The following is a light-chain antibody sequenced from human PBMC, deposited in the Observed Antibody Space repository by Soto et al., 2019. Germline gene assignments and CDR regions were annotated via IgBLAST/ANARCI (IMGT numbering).Light chain of an antibody. Sequence: QSVLTQPPSVSAAPGQKVTLSCSGISSNIGDNFVSWYQKLPGTAPKLLIYDNDKRPSGIPDRFSGSKSGTSASLGITGLQTGDEAAYFCGTWDNRLSVYVFGTGTKLTVL. J-gene: IGLJ1*01. CDR1: SSNIGDNF. CDR3: GTWDNRLSVYV. CDR2: DND. V-gene: IGLV1-51*01.